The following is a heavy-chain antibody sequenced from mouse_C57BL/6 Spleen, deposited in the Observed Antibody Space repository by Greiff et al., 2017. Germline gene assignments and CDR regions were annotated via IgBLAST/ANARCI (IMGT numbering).Heavy chain of an antibody. Sequence: VQLKESGEGLVKPGGSLKLSCAASGFTFSSYAMSWVRQTPEKRLEWVAYISSGGDYIYYADTVKGRFTISRDNARNTLYLQMSSLKSEDTAMYYCTREWSYYGWYFDVWGTGTTVTVSS. CDR3: TREWSYYGWYFDV. CDR2: ISSGGDYI. J-gene: IGHJ1*03. D-gene: IGHD1-1*01. V-gene: IGHV5-9-1*02. CDR1: GFTFSSYA.